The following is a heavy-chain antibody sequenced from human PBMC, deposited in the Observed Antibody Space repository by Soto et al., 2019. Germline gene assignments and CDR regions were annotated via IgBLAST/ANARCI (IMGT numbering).Heavy chain of an antibody. CDR1: GGSVSSGSYY. V-gene: IGHV4-61*01. J-gene: IGHJ4*02. CDR3: ASPGGYGDYRY. Sequence: PSETLSLTCTVSGGSVSSGSYYWSWIRQPPGKGLEWIGYIYYSGSTNYNPSLKSRVTIAVDTSKNQFSLKLSSVTAADTAVYYCASPGGYGDYRYWGQGTLVTVSS. D-gene: IGHD4-17*01. CDR2: IYYSGST.